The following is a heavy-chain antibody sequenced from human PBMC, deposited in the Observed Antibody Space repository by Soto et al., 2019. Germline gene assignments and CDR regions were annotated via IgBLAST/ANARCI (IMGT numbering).Heavy chain of an antibody. D-gene: IGHD3-9*01. Sequence: SETLSLTCAVYGGSFSGYYWSWIRQPPGKGLEWIGEINHSGSTNYNPSLKSRVTISVDTSKNQFSLKLSSVTAADTAVYYCVRSILRYFDWLNYFDYWGQGTLVTVSS. V-gene: IGHV4-34*01. CDR2: INHSGST. CDR3: VRSILRYFDWLNYFDY. J-gene: IGHJ4*02. CDR1: GGSFSGYY.